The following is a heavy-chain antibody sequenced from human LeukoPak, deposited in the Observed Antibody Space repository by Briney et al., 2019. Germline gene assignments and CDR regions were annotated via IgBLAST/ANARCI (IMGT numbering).Heavy chain of an antibody. CDR2: ISRSGSTK. V-gene: IGHV3-11*04. Sequence: GGSLRLSCAASGFTFSDYNMRWIRQAPGKGLEWVSSISRSGSTKYYADSVKGRFTISRDNAKNSLYLQMNSLSAEDTAVYYCVRGPSSSSGWFDPWGQGTLVTVSS. J-gene: IGHJ5*02. CDR1: GFTFSDYN. D-gene: IGHD6-6*01. CDR3: VRGPSSSSGWFDP.